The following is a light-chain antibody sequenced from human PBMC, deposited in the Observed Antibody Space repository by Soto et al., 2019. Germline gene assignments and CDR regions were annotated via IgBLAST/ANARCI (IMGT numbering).Light chain of an antibody. CDR3: QSYDRSLGGWV. J-gene: IGLJ3*02. Sequence: QSVLTQPPSVSGAPGQRVTISCTGSSSNIGAVYDVHWYQQLPGTAPKLLIYGNSNRPSGVPDRFSGSKSGTSASLAITGLKAEVEADYYCQSYDRSLGGWVFGGGTRL. CDR2: GNS. V-gene: IGLV1-40*01. CDR1: SSNIGAVYD.